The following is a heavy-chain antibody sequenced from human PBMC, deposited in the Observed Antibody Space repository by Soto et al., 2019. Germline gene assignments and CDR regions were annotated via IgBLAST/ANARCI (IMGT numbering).Heavy chain of an antibody. V-gene: IGHV4-59*01. D-gene: IGHD5-18*01. CDR2: IYDSGTT. CDR3: AREGEYRYGYFVY. CDR1: GGSISRNY. J-gene: IGHJ4*02. Sequence: SETLSLTCTVSGGSISRNYWSWIRQPPGKGLEWLGYIYDSGTTNYNPSVKSRVTISLDTSKSQFSLRMSSVTAADTAVYYCAREGEYRYGYFVYWGQGAQVTVSS.